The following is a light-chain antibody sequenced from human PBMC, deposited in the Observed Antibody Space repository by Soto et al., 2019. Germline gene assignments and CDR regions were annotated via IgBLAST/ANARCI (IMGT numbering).Light chain of an antibody. CDR1: SSDVGIYNY. V-gene: IGLV2-11*01. CDR3: CSYAGSYSWV. CDR2: DVF. Sequence: QSALTQPRSLSGSPGQSVTISCAGTSSDVGIYNYVSWYQQHPGKAPKLMIYDVFKRPSGIPDRFSGSKSGNTASLTISGLQAEDEADYYCCSYAGSYSWVFGGGTQLTVL. J-gene: IGLJ3*02.